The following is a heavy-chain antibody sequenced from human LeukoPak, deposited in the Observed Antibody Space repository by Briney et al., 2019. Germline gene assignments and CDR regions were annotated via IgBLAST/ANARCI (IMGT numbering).Heavy chain of an antibody. V-gene: IGHV1-2*02. CDR2: INPNSGGT. D-gene: IGHD2-2*01. J-gene: IGHJ4*02. CDR3: ARGRGSTSSNFDY. Sequence: ASVKVSGKASGYTFTGYYMHWVRQAPGQGLEWMGWINPNSGGTNYAQQFQGRVTMTRDTSISTAFMELSRLRSDDTAVYYCARGRGSTSSNFDYWGQGTLVTVSS. CDR1: GYTFTGYY.